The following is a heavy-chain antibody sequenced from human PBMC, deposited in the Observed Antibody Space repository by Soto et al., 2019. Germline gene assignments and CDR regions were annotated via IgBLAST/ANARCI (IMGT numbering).Heavy chain of an antibody. CDR2: IYYSGST. CDR3: ARARGITIFGAGYYYYGMDV. V-gene: IGHV4-59*01. CDR1: GGSISSYC. J-gene: IGHJ6*02. Sequence: PSETLSLTCTVSGGSISSYCWSWIRQPPGKGLEWIGYIYYSGSTNYNPSLKSRVTISVDTSKNQFSLKLSSVTAADTAVYYCARARGITIFGAGYYYYGMDVWGQGTTVTVSS. D-gene: IGHD3-3*01.